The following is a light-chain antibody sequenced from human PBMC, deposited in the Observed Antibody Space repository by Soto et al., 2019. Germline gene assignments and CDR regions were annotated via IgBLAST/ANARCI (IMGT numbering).Light chain of an antibody. CDR2: DAS. CDR1: QSVSSS. CDR3: QQRSNWPRFT. Sequence: EIVLTQSPATLSLSPGERATLSCRASQSVSSSLAWYQQKPGQAPRLLIYDASNRATGIPPRFSGSGSGTACTLTISSLEPEDFAVYYCQQRSNWPRFTFGPGTKVEIK. J-gene: IGKJ3*01. V-gene: IGKV3-11*01.